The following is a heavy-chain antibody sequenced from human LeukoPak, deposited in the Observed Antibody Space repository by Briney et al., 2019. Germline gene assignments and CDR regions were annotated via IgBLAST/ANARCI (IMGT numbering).Heavy chain of an antibody. D-gene: IGHD3-10*01. Sequence: GGSLRLSCAASGFTFSSYAMSWVRQAPGKGLEWVSAISGSGGSTYYADSVKGRFTVSRDNAKKSLYLQMNSLRAEDTAVYYCARGSGSYYNIDYWGQGTLVTVSS. CDR3: ARGSGSYYNIDY. CDR2: ISGSGGST. V-gene: IGHV3-23*01. J-gene: IGHJ4*02. CDR1: GFTFSSYA.